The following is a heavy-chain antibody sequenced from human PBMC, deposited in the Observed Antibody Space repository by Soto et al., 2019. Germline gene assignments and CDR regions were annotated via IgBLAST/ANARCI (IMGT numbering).Heavy chain of an antibody. V-gene: IGHV4-31*03. J-gene: IGHJ4*02. CDR1: GXSISSGGYY. Sequence: TLSLPCTVSGXSISSGGYYWSWIRQHPGKGLEWVGYIYFTGSNLYNPSLKSRLAMSLYTSKNQFSLRMTSVTASDTAVYFCARDWGRSGWHNWGQGTLATVS. D-gene: IGHD3-16*01. CDR3: ARDWGRSGWHN. CDR2: IYFTGSN.